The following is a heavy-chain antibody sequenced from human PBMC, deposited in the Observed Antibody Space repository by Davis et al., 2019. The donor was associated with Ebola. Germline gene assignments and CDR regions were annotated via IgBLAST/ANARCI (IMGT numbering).Heavy chain of an antibody. D-gene: IGHD4-17*01. CDR1: GGSVSSGDDY. CDR2: IHDSGST. CDR3: AKEERLRIDYGEFWDSYYYMDV. Sequence: MPSETLSLTCTISGGSVSSGDDYWSWIRQPPGKGLEWIGYIHDSGSTNYNPSLKSRVSMSVDTSKNQFSLKLRSVTAADTAVYYCAKEERLRIDYGEFWDSYYYMDVWGKGTTVTVSS. J-gene: IGHJ6*03. V-gene: IGHV4-30-4*01.